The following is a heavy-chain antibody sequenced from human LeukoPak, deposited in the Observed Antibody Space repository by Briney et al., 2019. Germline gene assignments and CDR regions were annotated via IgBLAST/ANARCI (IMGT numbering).Heavy chain of an antibody. V-gene: IGHV4-34*01. CDR3: ARGRSCSGGSCYLPLPRIMYPRPFDY. CDR2: INHSGPT. J-gene: IGHJ4*02. D-gene: IGHD2-15*01. CDR1: AGSFSAYY. Sequence: SETLSLTCAVYAGSFSAYYWRWIRQPPGKGLEWIGEINHSGPTNYNPSLKSRVTISVDTSKNQFSLKLSSVTAADTAVYYCARGRSCSGGSCYLPLPRIMYPRPFDYWGQGTLVTVSS.